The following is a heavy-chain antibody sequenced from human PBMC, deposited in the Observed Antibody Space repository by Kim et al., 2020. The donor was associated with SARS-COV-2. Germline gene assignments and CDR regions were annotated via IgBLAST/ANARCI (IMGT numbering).Heavy chain of an antibody. D-gene: IGHD3-16*02. J-gene: IGHJ5*01. CDR1: GGSISSSSYY. V-gene: IGHV4-39*07. CDR3: ARDYDYVWGSYRNNGFAY. Sequence: SETLSLTCTVSGGSISSSSYYWGWIRQPPGKGLEWIGSIYYSGSTYYNPSLKSRVTISVDTSKNQFSLKLSSVTAADTAVYYCARDYDYVWGSYRNNGFAYWGQGTLVTVSS. CDR2: IYYSGST.